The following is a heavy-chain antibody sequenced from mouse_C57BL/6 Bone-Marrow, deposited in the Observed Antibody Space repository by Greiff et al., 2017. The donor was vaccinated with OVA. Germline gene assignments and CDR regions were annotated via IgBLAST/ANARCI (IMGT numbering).Heavy chain of an antibody. J-gene: IGHJ3*01. V-gene: IGHV5-6*01. Sequence: EVKLVESGGDLVKPGGSLKLSCAASGFTFSSYGMSWVRQTPDKRLEWVATISSGGSYTYYPDSVKGRFTISRDNAKNTLYLQMSSLKSEDTAMYYCARTGYSFAYWGQGTLVTVSA. CDR2: ISSGGSYT. CDR1: GFTFSSYG. D-gene: IGHD2-3*01. CDR3: ARTGYSFAY.